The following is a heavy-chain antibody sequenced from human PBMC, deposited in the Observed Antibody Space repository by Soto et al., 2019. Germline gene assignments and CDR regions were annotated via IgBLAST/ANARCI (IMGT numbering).Heavy chain of an antibody. Sequence: PGGSLRLSCAASGFTFSSYGMHWVRQAPGKGLEWVAVISYDGSNKYYAGSVKGRFTISRDNSKNTLYLQMNSLRAEDTAVYYCAKDRALGYCSSTSCYFDYWGQGTLVTVSS. CDR1: GFTFSSYG. D-gene: IGHD2-2*01. J-gene: IGHJ4*02. CDR3: AKDRALGYCSSTSCYFDY. CDR2: ISYDGSNK. V-gene: IGHV3-30*18.